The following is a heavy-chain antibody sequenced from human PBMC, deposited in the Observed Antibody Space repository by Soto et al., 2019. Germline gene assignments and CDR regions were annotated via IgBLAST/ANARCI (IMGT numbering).Heavy chain of an antibody. J-gene: IGHJ4*01. CDR2: INHSGST. D-gene: IGHD1-1*01. CDR3: ATRQKLSDY. V-gene: IGHV4-34*01. CDR1: GGSFSGYY. Sequence: QVQLQQRCAGLLKPSETLSLTCAVYGGSFSGYYWSWIRQPPGKGLEWIGEINHSGSTNYNPSLKSRVTISVDTSQNQFSLKLSSVTAADTAVYYCATRQKLSDYWGQGTLVTVSS.